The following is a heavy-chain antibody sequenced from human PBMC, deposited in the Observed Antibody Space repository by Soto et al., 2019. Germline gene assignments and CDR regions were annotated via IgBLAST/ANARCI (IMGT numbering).Heavy chain of an antibody. CDR1: TDSSSFTNSY. V-gene: IGHV4-39*01. J-gene: IGHJ4*02. D-gene: IGHD3-10*01. CDR3: ARHRIEAVWRGFDF. Sequence: SETLSLTCTVSTDSSSFTNSYWGWIRQPPGKGLQWIGSSSYNGGTFYNPSLKGRVVISFDTSKKQSSLQVTSVTAADTAVYFCARHRIEAVWRGFDFWGQGSPVTVSS. CDR2: SSYNGGT.